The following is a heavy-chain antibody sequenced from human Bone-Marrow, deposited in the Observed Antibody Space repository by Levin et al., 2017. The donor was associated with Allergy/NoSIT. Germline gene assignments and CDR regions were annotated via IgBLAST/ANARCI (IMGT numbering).Heavy chain of an antibody. J-gene: IGHJ5*02. D-gene: IGHD2-2*01. CDR3: VRGAWFDCSSTSCSLLDH. CDR2: IKQDGSAK. V-gene: IGHV3-7*03. CDR1: GFTFTGYQ. Sequence: LTGGSLRLSCAASGFTFTGYQMIWVRQSPGKGLEWVANIKQDGSAKDYVDSVKGRFTISRDNAKNSLYLQMNSLRAEDTAVYYCVRGAWFDCSSTSCSLLDHWGQGTLVTVSS.